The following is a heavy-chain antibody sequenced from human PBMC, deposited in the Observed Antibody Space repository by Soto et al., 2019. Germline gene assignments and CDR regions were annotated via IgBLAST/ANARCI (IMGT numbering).Heavy chain of an antibody. CDR3: TRGDTNMITDYYPMAV. CDR2: ISGTGGST. V-gene: IGHV3-23*01. CDR1: GFTFTSYA. J-gene: IGHJ6*02. D-gene: IGHD5-18*01. Sequence: QTGGSMRLSCAASGFTFTSYAFTWVRQAPGKGLEWVSAISGTGGSTFYSDSVMGRFTISRDNSKNTLYLQMNSLRAEDTAVYYWTRGDTNMITDYYPMAVWGQGTTVTVSS.